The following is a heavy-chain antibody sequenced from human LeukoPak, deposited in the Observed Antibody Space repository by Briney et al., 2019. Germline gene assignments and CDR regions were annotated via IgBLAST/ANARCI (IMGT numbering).Heavy chain of an antibody. CDR1: GGSISKSNHY. CDR3: ARSAYSSGWYVYYFDY. V-gene: IGHV4-39*01. J-gene: IGHJ4*02. CDR2: IYYGGST. Sequence: SETLSLTCSVFGGSISKSNHYWGWIRQPPGKGLEWIGSIYYGGSTYYNPSLNSRVTISVDTSKNQFSLKLSSVTAADTAVYYCARSAYSSGWYVYYFDYWGQGTLVTVSS. D-gene: IGHD6-19*01.